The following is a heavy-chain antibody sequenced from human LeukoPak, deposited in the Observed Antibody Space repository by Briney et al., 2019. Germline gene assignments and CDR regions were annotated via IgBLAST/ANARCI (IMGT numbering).Heavy chain of an antibody. Sequence: NPGGSLRLSCAASGFTLSDAYMTWVRQTPGKGLEWVGRITSKGDGGTTHYAAPVKGRFIISRDDSKGTLYLQLNSLRTDDTAVYYCLAQYYFDYWGRGTLVTVSS. V-gene: IGHV3-15*01. CDR2: ITSKGDGGTT. J-gene: IGHJ4*02. CDR1: GFTLSDAY. CDR3: LAQYYFDY. D-gene: IGHD5-24*01.